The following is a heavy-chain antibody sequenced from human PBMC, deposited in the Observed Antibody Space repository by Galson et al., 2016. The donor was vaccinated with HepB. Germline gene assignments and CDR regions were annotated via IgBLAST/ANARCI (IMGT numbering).Heavy chain of an antibody. D-gene: IGHD1-14*01. CDR3: ARGIRKPGY. Sequence: SVKVSCKASGYTFTSNFIHWVRQAPGKGLEWMGIINPSGGSTFYTQKFQGRVIMTSDTSTTTVHLEVASLRFEDTAVYYCARGIRKPGYWGQGTLVTVSS. CDR2: INPSGGST. CDR1: GYTFTSNF. V-gene: IGHV1-46*01. J-gene: IGHJ4*02.